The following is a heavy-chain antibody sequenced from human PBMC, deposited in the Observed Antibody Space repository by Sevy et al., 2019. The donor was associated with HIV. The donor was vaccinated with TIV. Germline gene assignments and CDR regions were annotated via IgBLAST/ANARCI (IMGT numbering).Heavy chain of an antibody. D-gene: IGHD2-15*01. V-gene: IGHV4-59*01. Sequence: SETLSLTCTVSGGSTSTYYWNWIRQPPGKGLEWIGYISDSGFSNDNPSLRSRVTISIDTSKNQFSLRLTSVSAADTAVYYCARGGGRADWGMDVWGQGTTVTVSS. J-gene: IGHJ6*02. CDR1: GGSTSTYY. CDR3: ARGGGRADWGMDV. CDR2: ISDSGFS.